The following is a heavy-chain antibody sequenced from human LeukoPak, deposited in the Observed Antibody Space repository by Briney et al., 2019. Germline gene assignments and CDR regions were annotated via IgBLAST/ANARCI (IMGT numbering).Heavy chain of an antibody. Sequence: PGGSLRLSCAASGFTFSDYYMSWIRQAPGKGLEWISYISNTGGTIYYADSVNGRFTISRDNAKNSLYLHMNSLRAEDTAVYYCARGGSSWYYFDYWGQGTLVTVSS. V-gene: IGHV3-11*04. D-gene: IGHD6-13*01. CDR3: ARGGSSWYYFDY. J-gene: IGHJ4*02. CDR2: ISNTGGTI. CDR1: GFTFSDYY.